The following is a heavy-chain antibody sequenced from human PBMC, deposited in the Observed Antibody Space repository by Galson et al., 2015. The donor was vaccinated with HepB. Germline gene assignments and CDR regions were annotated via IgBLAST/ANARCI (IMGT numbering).Heavy chain of an antibody. CDR1: GFTVSSNY. CDR3: ARVEVDGYNRY. J-gene: IGHJ4*02. D-gene: IGHD5-24*01. V-gene: IGHV3-53*01. Sequence: SLRLSCAASGFTVSSNYMGWVRQAPGKGLEWVSVIYSGGSTYYADSVKGRFTISRDNSKNTLYLQMNSLRAEDTAVYYCARVEVDGYNRYWGQGTLVTVSS. CDR2: IYSGGST.